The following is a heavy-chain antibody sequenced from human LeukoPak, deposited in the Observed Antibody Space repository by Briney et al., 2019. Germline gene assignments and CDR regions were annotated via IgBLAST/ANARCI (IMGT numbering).Heavy chain of an antibody. J-gene: IGHJ5*02. CDR1: SGSISSSSYY. CDR3: ARGVGSGYDRWFDP. CDR2: IYYSGST. D-gene: IGHD5-12*01. V-gene: IGHV4-39*06. Sequence: SETLSLTCTVYSGSISSSSYYWGWIRQPPGKGLEWNGRIYYSGSTYYNPSLKSRVTISVDTSKNQFTLKLSAVTAADTAVYYCARGVGSGYDRWFDPWGQGTLVTVSS.